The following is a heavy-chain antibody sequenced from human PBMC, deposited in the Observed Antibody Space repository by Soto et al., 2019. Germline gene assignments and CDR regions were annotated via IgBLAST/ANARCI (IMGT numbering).Heavy chain of an antibody. V-gene: IGHV4-28*01. CDR2: IYYSGTT. Sequence: PSETVSLTCAVSGYSISSSNWWGWIRQPPGKGLEWIGYIYYSGTTYYNPSLKSRVTMSVDTSKNQFSLKLSSVTAADTAVYYCARLGYCSSTSCYADWFDPWGQGTQVTVSS. J-gene: IGHJ5*02. CDR1: GYSISSSNW. D-gene: IGHD2-2*01. CDR3: ARLGYCSSTSCYADWFDP.